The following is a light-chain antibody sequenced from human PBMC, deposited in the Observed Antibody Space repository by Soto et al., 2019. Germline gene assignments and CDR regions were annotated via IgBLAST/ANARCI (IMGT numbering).Light chain of an antibody. Sequence: QSALTQFASVSGSPGQSITISCTGTSGDVGGYNLVSWYQQHPDKAPKLIIFGVSKRPSGVSNRFSGSKSGNTASLTISGLQAEDEADYYCCSYAGGNTWVVFGGGTQLTVL. J-gene: IGLJ2*01. CDR2: GVS. CDR3: CSYAGGNTWVV. V-gene: IGLV2-23*02. CDR1: SGDVGGYNL.